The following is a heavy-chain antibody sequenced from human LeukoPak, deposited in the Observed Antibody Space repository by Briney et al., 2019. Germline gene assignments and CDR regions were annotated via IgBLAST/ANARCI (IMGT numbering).Heavy chain of an antibody. Sequence: PGGSLRLSCAASGFTFNSYAMSWVRQAPGKGLEWVATISGSGGGTYYADSVKGRFTISRDDSKNTLYLQMNSLRAEDTAVYYCARRLVTYGLDVWAQGTRVTVSS. J-gene: IGHJ6*02. CDR3: ARRLVTYGLDV. V-gene: IGHV3-23*01. CDR1: GFTFNSYA. D-gene: IGHD3-9*01. CDR2: ISGSGGGT.